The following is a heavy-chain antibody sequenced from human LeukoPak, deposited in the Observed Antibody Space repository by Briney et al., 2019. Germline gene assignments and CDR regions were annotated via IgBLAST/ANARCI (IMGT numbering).Heavy chain of an antibody. V-gene: IGHV3-30*04. CDR1: GFTFSSYA. J-gene: IGHJ6*04. D-gene: IGHD3-9*01. CDR3: ARDWGSYYDILNYGPQLYYYYGMDV. Sequence: PGRSLRLSCAASGFTFSSYAMHWVRQAPGKGLEWVAVISYDGSNKYYADSVKGRFTISRDNSKNTLYLQMNSLRAEDTAVYYCARDWGSYYDILNYGPQLYYYYGMDVWGKGTTVTVSS. CDR2: ISYDGSNK.